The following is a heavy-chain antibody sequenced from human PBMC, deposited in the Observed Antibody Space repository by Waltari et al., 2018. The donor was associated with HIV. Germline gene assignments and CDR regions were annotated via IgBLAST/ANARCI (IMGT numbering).Heavy chain of an antibody. CDR1: GFTFSSYW. D-gene: IGHD3-10*01. J-gene: IGHJ3*01. V-gene: IGHV3-7*01. Sequence: EVQLVESGGGLVQPGGSLRLSCAASGFTFSSYWMSWVRQAPGKGLGWVANIKQDGSEKYYVDSVKGRFTISRDNAKNSLYLQMNSLRAEDTAVYYCARADAIHYYGGWGQGTMVTVSS. CDR3: ARADAIHYYGG. CDR2: IKQDGSEK.